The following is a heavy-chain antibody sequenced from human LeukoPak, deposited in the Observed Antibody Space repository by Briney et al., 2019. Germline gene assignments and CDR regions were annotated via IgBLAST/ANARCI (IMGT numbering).Heavy chain of an antibody. Sequence: PGGSLRLSCAASGFIFSDYWMHWVRQAPGKGLEWVSAISGSGGSTYYADSVKGRFTISRDNSKNTLYLQMNSLRAEGTAVYYCAKSYGDYWGQGTLVTVSS. J-gene: IGHJ4*02. CDR1: GFIFSDYW. D-gene: IGHD5-18*01. CDR2: ISGSGGST. CDR3: AKSYGDY. V-gene: IGHV3-23*01.